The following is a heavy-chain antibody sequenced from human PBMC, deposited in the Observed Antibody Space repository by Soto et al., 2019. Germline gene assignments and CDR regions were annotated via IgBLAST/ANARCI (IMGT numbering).Heavy chain of an antibody. CDR3: ARDRAMTTVTPPEPNWFDP. V-gene: IGHV1-69*13. D-gene: IGHD4-4*01. Sequence: SVKVSCKASGGTFSSYAISWVRQAPGQGLEWMGGIIPIFGTANYAQKFQGRVTITADESTSTAYMELSSLRSEDTAVYYCARDRAMTTVTPPEPNWFDPWGQGTLVTVSS. CDR1: GGTFSSYA. J-gene: IGHJ5*02. CDR2: IIPIFGTA.